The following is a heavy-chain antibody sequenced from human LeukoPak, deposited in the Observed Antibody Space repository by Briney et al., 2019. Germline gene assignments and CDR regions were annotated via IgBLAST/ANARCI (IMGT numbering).Heavy chain of an antibody. V-gene: IGHV4-59*01. D-gene: IGHD3-3*01. CDR3: ARYFGGGPYYDPYYFDY. J-gene: IGHJ4*02. CDR1: GGSIRSYY. CDR2: IHYSGST. Sequence: SETLSLTCTVSGGSIRSYYWSWIRQPPGTGLEWVGYIHYSGSTNYNPSIKSRVTISVDTSKKQFSLKLSSLTAADTAVYYCARYFGGGPYYDPYYFDYWGQGTLVTVSS.